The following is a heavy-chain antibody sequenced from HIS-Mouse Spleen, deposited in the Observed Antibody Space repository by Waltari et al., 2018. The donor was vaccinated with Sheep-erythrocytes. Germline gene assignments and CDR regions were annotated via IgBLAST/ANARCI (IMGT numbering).Heavy chain of an antibody. CDR1: GYSFTSYW. CDR3: ARRTYYDFWSGYYTDAFDI. CDR2: IYPGDSDT. Sequence: AEVKKPGESLKISCKGSGYSFTSYWIGRVRQMPGKGLEWMGIIYPGDSDTRYSPSFQGQVTISADKSISTAYLQWSSLKASDTAMYYCARRTYYDFWSGYYTDAFDIWGQGTMVTVSS. J-gene: IGHJ3*02. D-gene: IGHD3-3*01. V-gene: IGHV5-51*03.